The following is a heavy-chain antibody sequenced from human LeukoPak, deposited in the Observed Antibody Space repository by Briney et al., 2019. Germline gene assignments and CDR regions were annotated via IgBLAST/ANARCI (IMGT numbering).Heavy chain of an antibody. J-gene: IGHJ4*02. CDR3: ARRGSDY. CDR1: GFTFGDYY. V-gene: IGHV3-11*04. Sequence: PGGSLRLSCAASGFTFGDYYMSWIRRAPGKGLEWLSYISSSGNTIYYADSVKGRFTISRDNANNSLYLQMNSLRPEDTAVYYCARRGSDYWGQGTLVTVSS. CDR2: ISSSGNTI.